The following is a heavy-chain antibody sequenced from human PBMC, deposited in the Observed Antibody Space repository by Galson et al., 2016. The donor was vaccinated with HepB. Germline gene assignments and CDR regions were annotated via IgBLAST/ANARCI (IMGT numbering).Heavy chain of an antibody. CDR2: ISGSGDLK. CDR1: GFTFSSYA. D-gene: IGHD6-19*01. Sequence: SLRLSCAASGFTFSSYAMSWVRRAPGKGLEWVSGISGSGDLKYYADSVKGRFTISRDNPKNTLHLQMKSLRVDDTAVYYCAKIWGKSSGWYGSSYFQYGMDVWGQGTTVSVSS. CDR3: AKIWGKSSGWYGSSYFQYGMDV. J-gene: IGHJ6*02. V-gene: IGHV3-23*01.